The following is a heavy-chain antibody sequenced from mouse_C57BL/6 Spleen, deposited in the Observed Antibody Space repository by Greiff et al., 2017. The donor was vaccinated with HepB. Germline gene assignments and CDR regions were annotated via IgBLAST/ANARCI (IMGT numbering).Heavy chain of an antibody. D-gene: IGHD2-2*01. CDR3: ARARSTMVTSFAY. CDR1: GFTFSSYA. V-gene: IGHV5-4*01. CDR2: ISDGGSYT. Sequence: EVQLVESGGGLVKPGGSLKLSCAASGFTFSSYAMSWVRQTPEKRLEWVATISDGGSYTYYPDNVKGRFTISRDNAKNNLYLQMSHLKSEDTAMYYCARARSTMVTSFAYWGQGTLVTVSA. J-gene: IGHJ3*01.